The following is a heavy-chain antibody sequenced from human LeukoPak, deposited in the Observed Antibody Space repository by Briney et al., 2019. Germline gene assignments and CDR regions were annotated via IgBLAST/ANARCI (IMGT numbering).Heavy chain of an antibody. J-gene: IGHJ4*02. Sequence: SETLSLTCTVSGGSFSSSSYYWGWIRQPPGKGLEWIGSISYDGSTYYNPSLKSRVTISVDTSKNQFSLELSSVTAADTAVYYCARVGYSNLDYWGQGTLVTVSS. CDR2: ISYDGST. D-gene: IGHD4-11*01. V-gene: IGHV4-39*01. CDR1: GGSFSSSSYY. CDR3: ARVGYSNLDY.